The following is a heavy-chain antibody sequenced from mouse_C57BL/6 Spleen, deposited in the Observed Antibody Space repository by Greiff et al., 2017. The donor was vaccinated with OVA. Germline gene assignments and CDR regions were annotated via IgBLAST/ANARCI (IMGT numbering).Heavy chain of an antibody. CDR3: ARSVTTVVEVDY. V-gene: IGHV1-69*01. D-gene: IGHD1-1*01. J-gene: IGHJ2*01. CDR1: GYTFTSYW. Sequence: VQLQQSGAELVMPGASVKLSCKASGYTFTSYWMHWVKQRPGQGLEWIGEIDPSDSYTNYNQKFKGKSTLTVDKSSSTAYMQLSSLTSEDSAVYYCARSVTTVVEVDYWGQGTTLTVSS. CDR2: IDPSDSYT.